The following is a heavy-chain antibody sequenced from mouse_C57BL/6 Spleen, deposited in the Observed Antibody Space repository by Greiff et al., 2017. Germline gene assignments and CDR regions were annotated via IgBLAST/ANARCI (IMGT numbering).Heavy chain of an antibody. J-gene: IGHJ1*03. V-gene: IGHV3-6*01. D-gene: IGHD2-1*01. CDR2: ISYDGSN. Sequence: EVKLQESGPGLVKPSQSLSLTCSVTGYSITSGYYWNWIRQFPGNKLEWMGYISYDGSNNYNPSLKNRISITRDTSKNQFFLKLNSVTTEDTATDDCARGRGYYGNPYWYFDVWGTGTTVTVSS. CDR3: ARGRGYYGNPYWYFDV. CDR1: GYSITSGYY.